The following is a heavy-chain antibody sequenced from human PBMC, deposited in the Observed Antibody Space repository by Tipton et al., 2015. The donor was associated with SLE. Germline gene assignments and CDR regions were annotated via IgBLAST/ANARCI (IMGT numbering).Heavy chain of an antibody. V-gene: IGHV4-4*02. D-gene: IGHD3-3*01. Sequence: TLSLTCAVSGGSINSYNWWTWVRQPPGKGLEWIGEIYHSGTTNYNPSLKSRITISLDKSNNHFSLRLSSLTAADTAVYYCAPMSGRHYGLDVWGQGTTVTVSS. J-gene: IGHJ6*02. CDR2: IYHSGTT. CDR1: GGSINSYNW. CDR3: APMSGRHYGLDV.